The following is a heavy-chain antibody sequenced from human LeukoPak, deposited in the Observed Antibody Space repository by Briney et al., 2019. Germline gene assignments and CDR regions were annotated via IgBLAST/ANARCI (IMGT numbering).Heavy chain of an antibody. CDR3: ARGNSFAANGVVVPAAMRRYYYMDV. CDR1: GFTFSSYD. V-gene: IGHV3-13*01. Sequence: GVLRLSCAASGFTFSSYDMHWVRQATGKGLEWVSAIGTAGDTYYPGSVKGRFTISRENAKNSLYLQMNSLRAGDTAVYYCARGNSFAANGVVVPAAMRRYYYMDVWGKGTTVTVSS. CDR2: IGTAGDT. J-gene: IGHJ6*03. D-gene: IGHD2-2*01.